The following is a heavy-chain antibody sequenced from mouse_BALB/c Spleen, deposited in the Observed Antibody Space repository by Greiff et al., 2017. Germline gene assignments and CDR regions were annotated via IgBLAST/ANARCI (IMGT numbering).Heavy chain of an antibody. J-gene: IGHJ4*01. CDR3: ARHYYGSSYYAMDY. CDR2: ISSGGGST. Sequence: EVMLVESGGGLVKPGGSLKLSCAASGFAFSSYDMSWVRQTPEKRLEWVAYISSGGGSTYYPDTVKGRFTISRDNAKNTLYLQMSSLKSEDTAMYYCARHYYGSSYYAMDYWGQGTSVTVSS. V-gene: IGHV5-12-1*01. D-gene: IGHD1-1*01. CDR1: GFAFSSYD.